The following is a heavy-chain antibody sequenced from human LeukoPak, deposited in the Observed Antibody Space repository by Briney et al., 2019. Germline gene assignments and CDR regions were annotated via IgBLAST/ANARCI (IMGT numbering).Heavy chain of an antibody. J-gene: IGHJ4*02. CDR3: ANYLGSFDF. CDR2: ITRTIRST. Sequence: GGSLRLSCAASGFTFSDSAMSWVRQAPGEGLGWVSTITRTIRSTSYAESVKGRFTISRDNSKTMLYLEMNSLRVEDTAVYYCANYLGSFDFWGQGTLVTVSS. V-gene: IGHV3-23*01. D-gene: IGHD3-10*01. CDR1: GFTFSDSA.